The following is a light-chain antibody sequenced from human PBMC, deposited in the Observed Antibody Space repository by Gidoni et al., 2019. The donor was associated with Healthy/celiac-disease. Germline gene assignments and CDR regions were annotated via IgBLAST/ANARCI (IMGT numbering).Light chain of an antibody. CDR1: SSDVGGYNY. V-gene: IGLV2-14*01. CDR2: EVS. Sequence: QSALTQPASVSGSPGPSITISCTGTSSDVGGYNYVSWYQQHPGKAPKLMIYEVSNRPSGVSNRFSGSKSGNTASLTIAGLQAEDEADYYCSSYTSSSTGVFGGGTKLTV. CDR3: SSYTSSSTGV. J-gene: IGLJ2*01.